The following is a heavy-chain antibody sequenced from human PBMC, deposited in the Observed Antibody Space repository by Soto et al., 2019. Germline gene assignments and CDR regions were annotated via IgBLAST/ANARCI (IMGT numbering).Heavy chain of an antibody. J-gene: IGHJ6*02. Sequence: PGGSLRLSCAASGFTFDDYTMHWVRQAPGKGLEWVSLISWDGGSTYYADSVKGRFTISRDNSKNSLYLQMNSLRTEDTALYYCAKDMTRPYDSSGYYFNGKDVWGQGTTVTGS. V-gene: IGHV3-43*01. D-gene: IGHD3-22*01. CDR1: GFTFDDYT. CDR3: AKDMTRPYDSSGYYFNGKDV. CDR2: ISWDGGST.